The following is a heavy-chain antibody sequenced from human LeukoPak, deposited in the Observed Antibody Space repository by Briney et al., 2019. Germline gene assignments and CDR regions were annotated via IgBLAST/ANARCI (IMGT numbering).Heavy chain of an antibody. CDR1: GYTFSNYG. D-gene: IGHD2-2*01. CDR3: ARGGYCSSTTCLFGDNWFDP. J-gene: IGHJ5*02. Sequence: ASVKVSCKASGYTFSNYGINWVRKAPGQGLEWMGWISAYNGNTNYAQKLQGRVTMTTDTSTRTTYMELRSLRSDDTAVYYCARGGYCSSTTCLFGDNWFDPWGQGTLVTVST. CDR2: ISAYNGNT. V-gene: IGHV1-18*01.